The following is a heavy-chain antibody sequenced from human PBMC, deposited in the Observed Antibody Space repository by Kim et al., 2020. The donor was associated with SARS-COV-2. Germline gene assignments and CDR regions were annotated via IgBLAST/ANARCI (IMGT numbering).Heavy chain of an antibody. CDR2: IKSDGSST. V-gene: IGHV3-74*01. Sequence: GGSLRLSCAVPGFTFSSYWIHWVRQAPGKGLVWVSHIKSDGSSTTYADSVKGRFTISRDNAKSTLYLQMISLRAEDAAVYYCAIFTGGTSYWGQGTLVTV. D-gene: IGHD1-26*01. CDR1: GFTFSSYW. J-gene: IGHJ4*02. CDR3: AIFTGGTSY.